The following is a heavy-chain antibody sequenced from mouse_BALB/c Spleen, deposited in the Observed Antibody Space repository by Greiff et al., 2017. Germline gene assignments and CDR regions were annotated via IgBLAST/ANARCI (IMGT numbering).Heavy chain of an antibody. J-gene: IGHJ2*01. V-gene: IGHV5-6*01. CDR1: GFTFSSYG. Sequence: EVQGVESGGDLVKPGGSLKLSCAASGFTFSSYGMSWVRQTPDKRLEWVATISSGGSYTYYPDSVKGRFTISRDNAKNTLYLQMSSLKSEDTAMYYCARRGSFDYWGQGTTLTVSS. CDR3: ARRGSFDY. CDR2: ISSGGSYT.